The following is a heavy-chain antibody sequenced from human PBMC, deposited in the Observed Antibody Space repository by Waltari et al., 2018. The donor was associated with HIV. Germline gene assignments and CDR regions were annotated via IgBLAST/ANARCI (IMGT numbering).Heavy chain of an antibody. Sequence: EVQLVESGGVVVQPGGSLRLSCAASGFTFDDYTLPWVRHAPGKGLEWVSLISWDGGSTYYADSVKGRFTISRDNSKNSLYLQMNSLRTEDTALYYCAKDYVKRGLDAFDIWGQGTMVTVSS. J-gene: IGHJ3*02. CDR1: GFTFDDYT. D-gene: IGHD3-10*01. CDR3: AKDYVKRGLDAFDI. CDR2: ISWDGGST. V-gene: IGHV3-43*01.